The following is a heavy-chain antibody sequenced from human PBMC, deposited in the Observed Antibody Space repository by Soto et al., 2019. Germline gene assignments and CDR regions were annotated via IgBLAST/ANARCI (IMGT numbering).Heavy chain of an antibody. CDR2: ISAYNGNT. CDR1: GYTFTSYG. CDR3: ARDRPSPYYYGSGDNWFDP. V-gene: IGHV1-18*01. D-gene: IGHD3-10*01. Sequence: ASVKVSCKASGYTFTSYGISWVRQAPGQGLEWMGWISAYNGNTNYAQKLQGRVTMTTDTSTNTAYMELRSLRSDDTAVYYCARDRPSPYYYGSGDNWFDPWGQGTLVTVSS. J-gene: IGHJ5*02.